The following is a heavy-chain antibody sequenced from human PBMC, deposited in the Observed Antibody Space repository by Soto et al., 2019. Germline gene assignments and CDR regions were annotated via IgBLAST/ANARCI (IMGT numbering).Heavy chain of an antibody. Sequence: SETLSLTCAVSGGSISSSNWWSWVRQPPGKGLEWIGEIYHSGSTNYNPSLKSRVTISVDKSKNQFSLKLSSVTAADTAVYYCAGSIAAAGTPPLFDYWGQGTLVTVSS. CDR1: GGSISSSNW. J-gene: IGHJ4*02. D-gene: IGHD6-13*01. V-gene: IGHV4-4*02. CDR2: IYHSGST. CDR3: AGSIAAAGTPPLFDY.